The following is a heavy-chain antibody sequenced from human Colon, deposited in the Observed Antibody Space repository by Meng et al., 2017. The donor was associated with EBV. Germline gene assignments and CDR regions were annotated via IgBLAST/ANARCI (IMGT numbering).Heavy chain of an antibody. J-gene: IGHJ4*02. V-gene: IGHV4-34*12. D-gene: IGHD2-8*02. CDR1: GGSLSGAY. CDR3: ARRPTGIDY. CDR2: IIHGGSP. Sequence: QVQPKQWGAGLLKPSETLSLTCAGNGGSLSGAYWNWIRQPPGKGLEWIGEIIHGGSPSYNPSLKSRVTISIDTSKNQLSLMLSSVTAADTAVYYCARRPTGIDYWGQGTLVTVSS.